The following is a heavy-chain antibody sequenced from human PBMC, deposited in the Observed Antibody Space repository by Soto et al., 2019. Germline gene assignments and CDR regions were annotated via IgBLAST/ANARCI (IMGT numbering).Heavy chain of an antibody. D-gene: IGHD1-26*01. Sequence: QITLKESGTTLVKPTQTLTLTCTFSGFSLTTDRVGVGWIRQPPGEALEWLAVIYWDDSKTYRPSLESRLTITTDTSKNQVALTMTNMDSLDTATYYCAHAYGGRSLYWGQGTLVTVSS. CDR1: GFSLTTDRVG. CDR3: AHAYGGRSLY. CDR2: IYWDDSK. J-gene: IGHJ4*02. V-gene: IGHV2-5*02.